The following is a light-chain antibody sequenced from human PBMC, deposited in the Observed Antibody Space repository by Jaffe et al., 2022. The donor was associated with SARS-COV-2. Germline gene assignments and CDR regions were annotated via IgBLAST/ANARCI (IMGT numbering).Light chain of an antibody. CDR3: ASYTTSPSYV. CDR2: DVS. Sequence: QSALTQAASVSGSPGQSITISCTGSSSDVGAYNFVSWYQHHPGKAPKLIIHDVSLRPLGVSPRFSGSKAGNTASLTISGLQVEDEADYYCASYTTSPSYVFGTGTKVTVL. J-gene: IGLJ1*01. V-gene: IGLV2-14*03. CDR1: SSDVGAYNF.